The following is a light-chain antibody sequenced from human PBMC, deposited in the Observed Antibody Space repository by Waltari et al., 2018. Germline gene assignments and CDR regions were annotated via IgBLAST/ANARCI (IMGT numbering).Light chain of an antibody. Sequence: SSELTQDPAVSVALGQTVRITCQGDILRVYYPNWCQQKPGQAPLLVIYGKNNRPSGIPDRFSASTARNTASLTITGAQAEDEAHYYCSARDSSGDVVFGGGTKLTVL. CDR1: ILRVYY. CDR3: SARDSSGDVV. CDR2: GKN. J-gene: IGLJ2*01. V-gene: IGLV3-19*01.